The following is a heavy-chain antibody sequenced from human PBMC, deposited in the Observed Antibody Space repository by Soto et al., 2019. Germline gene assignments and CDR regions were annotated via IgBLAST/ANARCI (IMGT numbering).Heavy chain of an antibody. V-gene: IGHV3-30*03. Sequence: QVQLVESGGDVVQPGRSLRLSCAASGFTFSSYGMHWVRQAPGKGLEWVAVISYDGSVKYYADSVKGRFTISRDHSKNTLYLQMNSLRAEDTAVYYCAGEVASGYWGQGTLVTVSS. D-gene: IGHD2-21*01. J-gene: IGHJ4*02. CDR2: ISYDGSVK. CDR3: AGEVASGY. CDR1: GFTFSSYG.